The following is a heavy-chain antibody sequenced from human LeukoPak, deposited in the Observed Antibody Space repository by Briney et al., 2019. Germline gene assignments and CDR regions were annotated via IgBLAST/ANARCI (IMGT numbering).Heavy chain of an antibody. CDR2: IRYDESNK. J-gene: IGHJ4*02. CDR3: ARDRHKYNYDSGGYPPY. CDR1: GFTFSGYG. V-gene: IGHV3-30*02. D-gene: IGHD3-22*01. Sequence: GGSLRLSCAASGFTFSGYGMHWVRQAPGKGLEWVAFIRYDESNKYYADSVKGRFTISRDNSKNTLYLQMNSLRAEDTAVYYCARDRHKYNYDSGGYPPYWGQGTLVTVSS.